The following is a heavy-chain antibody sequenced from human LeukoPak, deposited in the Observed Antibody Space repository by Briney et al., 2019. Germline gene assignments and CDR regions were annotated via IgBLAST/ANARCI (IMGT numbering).Heavy chain of an antibody. CDR2: ISYDGSNE. CDR1: GFTFSSYV. V-gene: IGHV3-30*04. Sequence: GGSLRLSCAASGFTFSSYVMHWVRQAPGKGLEWVAIISYDGSNEYYADSVKGRFTISRDNSKNTLYLQMNSLRAEDTAVYYCARTRITMVRGVNYMDVWGKGTTVTVSS. CDR3: ARTRITMVRGVNYMDV. D-gene: IGHD3-10*01. J-gene: IGHJ6*03.